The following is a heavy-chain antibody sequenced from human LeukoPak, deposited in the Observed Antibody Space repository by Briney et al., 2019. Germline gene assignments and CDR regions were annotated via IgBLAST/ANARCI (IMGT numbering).Heavy chain of an antibody. J-gene: IGHJ3*02. Sequence: SETLSLTCTVSGGSISSSSYYWGWIRQPPGKGLEWLGSIYYSGSTYYNPALKRRVTLSVDTSKNQFSLKLNSVTAADTAVYYCARATYYYDSSGYVDAFDIWGQGTMVTVSS. D-gene: IGHD3-22*01. CDR3: ARATYYYDSSGYVDAFDI. CDR2: IYYSGST. V-gene: IGHV4-39*07. CDR1: GGSISSSSYY.